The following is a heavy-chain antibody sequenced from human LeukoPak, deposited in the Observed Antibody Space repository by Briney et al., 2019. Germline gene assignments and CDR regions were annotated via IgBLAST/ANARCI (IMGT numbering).Heavy chain of an antibody. V-gene: IGHV4-59*01. J-gene: IGHJ6*03. CDR2: NYDSGSA. CDR1: GGSISSDY. CDR3: ARVPRSYYYYYYMDV. Sequence: SETLSLTCTVSGGSISSDYWSWVRQAPGKGLEWIGYNYDSGSANCNPSLKSRVTISLDTSKNRFSLRLSSVTAADTAVYYCARVPRSYYYYYYMDVWGKGTTVTVSS.